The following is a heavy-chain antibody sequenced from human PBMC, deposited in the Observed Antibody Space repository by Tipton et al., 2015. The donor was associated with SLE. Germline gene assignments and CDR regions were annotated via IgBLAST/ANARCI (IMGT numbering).Heavy chain of an antibody. CDR1: GFTVSSNY. J-gene: IGHJ4*02. D-gene: IGHD2-15*01. CDR3: ARVLGGLGLFDY. Sequence: SLRLSCAASGFTVSSNYMSWVRQAPGKGLEWVSVIYSGGSTYYTDSVKGRFTISRDNSKNTLYLQMNSLRAEDTAVYYCARVLGGLGLFDYWGQGTLVTVSS. V-gene: IGHV3-53*05. CDR2: IYSGGST.